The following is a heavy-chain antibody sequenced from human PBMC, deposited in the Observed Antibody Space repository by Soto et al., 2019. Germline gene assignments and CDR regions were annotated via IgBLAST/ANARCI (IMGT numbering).Heavy chain of an antibody. CDR2: IYGDDSK. V-gene: IGHV2-5*02. CDR3: AHIHRFGELDV. CDR1: GFSLTTSGVG. J-gene: IGHJ4*02. Sequence: QITLKESGPTLVKPTQTLTLTCTFSGFSLTTSGVGVGWIRQPPGKALEWLAIIYGDDSKRYSPSLQSRLTITRDTSKNQVVLRMTNMDPIDTGTYHWAHIHRFGELDVWGQGTLVIVSP. D-gene: IGHD3-10*01.